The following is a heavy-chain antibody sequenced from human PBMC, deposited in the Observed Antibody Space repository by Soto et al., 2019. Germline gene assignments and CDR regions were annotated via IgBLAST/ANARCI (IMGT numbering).Heavy chain of an antibody. CDR2: IIPIFGTA. J-gene: IGHJ4*02. CDR1: AGTFSSYA. CDR3: ASVGEGYCSGGSCAVFDY. V-gene: IGHV1-69*06. Sequence: QVQLVQSGAEVKKPGSSVKVSCKASAGTFSSYAISWVRQAPGQGLEWMGGIIPIFGTAHYAQKFQGRVTISADKSTSTAYSELSSLRSEDTAVYYFASVGEGYCSGGSCAVFDYWGQGTLVTVSS. D-gene: IGHD2-15*01.